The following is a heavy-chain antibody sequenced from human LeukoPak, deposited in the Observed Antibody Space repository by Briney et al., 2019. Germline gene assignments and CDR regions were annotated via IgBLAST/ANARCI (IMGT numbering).Heavy chain of an antibody. D-gene: IGHD1-14*01. Sequence: PSETLSLTCSVSGGSVSSYYWSWIRQSPGKGPEWIGYIHNSGRTNYNPSLKSRVTGFVDTSKNQVSLRLSSVTAADTAVYYCARHGTISSESYFDYWGQGALVTVSS. CDR2: IHNSGRT. CDR1: GGSVSSYY. CDR3: ARHGTISSESYFDY. V-gene: IGHV4-59*08. J-gene: IGHJ4*02.